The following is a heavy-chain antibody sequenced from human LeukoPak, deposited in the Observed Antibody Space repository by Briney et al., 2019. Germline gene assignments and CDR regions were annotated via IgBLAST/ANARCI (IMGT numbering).Heavy chain of an antibody. CDR3: ARVSHYYDSSGYYLGMIDY. J-gene: IGHJ4*02. CDR2: IKQDGSEK. V-gene: IGHV3-7*01. CDR1: GFTFSSYW. Sequence: GGSLRLSCAASGFTFSSYWMSWVRQAPGKGLEWVANIKQDGSEKYYVDSVKGRFTISRDNAKNSLYLQMNSLRAEDTAVYYCARVSHYYDSSGYYLGMIDYWGQGTLVTVSS. D-gene: IGHD3-22*01.